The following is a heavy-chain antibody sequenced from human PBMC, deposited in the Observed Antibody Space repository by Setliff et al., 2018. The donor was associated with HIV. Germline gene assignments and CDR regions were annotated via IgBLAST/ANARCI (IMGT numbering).Heavy chain of an antibody. CDR2: MNPNSGVS. V-gene: IGHV1-8*01. CDR1: GHTFTNYD. CDR3: ARGKGVGGVIITGGLDV. Sequence: VASVKVSCKPSGHTFTNYDIHWMRRATGQGLEWMGWMNPNSGVSGYALKFHDRVTMTRDTSITTAYMELSSLTSEDTAVYYCARGKGVGGVIITGGLDVWGQGTTVTAP. J-gene: IGHJ6*02. D-gene: IGHD3-10*01.